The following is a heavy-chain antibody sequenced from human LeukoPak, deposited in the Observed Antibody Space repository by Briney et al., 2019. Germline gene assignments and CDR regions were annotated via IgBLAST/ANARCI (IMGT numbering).Heavy chain of an antibody. V-gene: IGHV3-66*01. CDR3: TRGSGDYFDY. J-gene: IGHJ4*02. Sequence: GSLRLSCAASGFTVSSNYMSWVRQAPGKGLEWVSVIYSGGSTYYADSVKGRFTISREDSKNTLYLQMNSLRAEDTAVYYCTRGSGDYFDYWGQGTLVTVSS. D-gene: IGHD4-17*01. CDR2: IYSGGST. CDR1: GFTVSSNY.